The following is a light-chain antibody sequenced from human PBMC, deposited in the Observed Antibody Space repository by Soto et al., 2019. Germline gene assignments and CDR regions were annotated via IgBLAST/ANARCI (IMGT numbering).Light chain of an antibody. J-gene: IGKJ2*01. CDR2: ASS. CDR3: QQSYSTRYT. Sequence: DIQMTQSPSSLSVSVGDRVTITCRASQSISSYLNWYQQKPGKAPKLLIYASSNMQSGVPSRFSGSGSGTDFTLTISSLQPEDFATYSCQQSYSTRYTFGQGTKLEIK. V-gene: IGKV1-39*01. CDR1: QSISSY.